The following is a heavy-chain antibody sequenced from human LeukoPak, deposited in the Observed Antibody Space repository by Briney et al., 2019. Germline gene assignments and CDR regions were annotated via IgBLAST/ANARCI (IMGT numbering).Heavy chain of an antibody. J-gene: IGHJ4*02. CDR2: INPNSGGT. Sequence: ASVKVSCKASGYTFNTYGITWVRQAPGQGLEWMGWINPNSGGTNYAQKFQGRVTMTRDTSISTAYMELSRLRSDDTAVYYCARFLAVAGTSDYWGQGTLVTVSS. CDR3: ARFLAVAGTSDY. CDR1: GYTFNTYG. V-gene: IGHV1-2*02. D-gene: IGHD6-19*01.